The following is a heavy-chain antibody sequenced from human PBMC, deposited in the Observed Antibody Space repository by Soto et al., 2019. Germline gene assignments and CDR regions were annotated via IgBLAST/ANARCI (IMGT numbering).Heavy chain of an antibody. CDR1: GFTFSSYG. Sequence: QVQLVESGGGVVQPGRSLRLSCAASGFTFSSYGMHWVRQAPGKGLEWVAVISYAGSNKYYADSVKGRFTISRDNSKNTLYLQMNSLRAEDTAVYYCAKDWYSSGFSACDYWGQGTLVTVSS. D-gene: IGHD6-19*01. CDR2: ISYAGSNK. CDR3: AKDWYSSGFSACDY. V-gene: IGHV3-30*18. J-gene: IGHJ4*02.